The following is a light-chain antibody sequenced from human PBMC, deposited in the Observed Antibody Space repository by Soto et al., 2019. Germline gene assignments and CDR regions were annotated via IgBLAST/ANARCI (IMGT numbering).Light chain of an antibody. V-gene: IGKV3-15*01. Sequence: EIVMTQSPATLSVSPGERATLSCRASQSVSSNLAWYQQKPGQAPRLLIYGASTRATGIPARFSGSGSGTELTITISSRQSEDFAVYYCQQYNNWPLTFGGGTKVEIK. CDR1: QSVSSN. J-gene: IGKJ4*01. CDR3: QQYNNWPLT. CDR2: GAS.